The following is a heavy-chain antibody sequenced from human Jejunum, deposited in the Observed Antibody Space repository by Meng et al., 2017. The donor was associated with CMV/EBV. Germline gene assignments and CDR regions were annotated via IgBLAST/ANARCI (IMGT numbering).Heavy chain of an antibody. V-gene: IGHV3-74*01. J-gene: IGHJ6*02. CDR2: INGNGGST. D-gene: IGHD3-3*01. Sequence: WMHWVRQAPGKGLVWVSRINGNGGSTTYADSVKGRFTISRDNAKNSLYLQMNSLRAEDTAVYYCASSYYDFWSGYYTDYYYGMDVWGQGTTVTVSS. CDR1: W. CDR3: ASSYYDFWSGYYTDYYYGMDV.